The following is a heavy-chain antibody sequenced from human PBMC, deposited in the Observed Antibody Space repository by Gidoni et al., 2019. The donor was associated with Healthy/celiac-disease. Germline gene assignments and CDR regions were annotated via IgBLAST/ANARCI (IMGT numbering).Heavy chain of an antibody. CDR3: ALWSYSPLENYYYYGMDV. CDR2: MNPNSGNT. CDR1: GYTFTSYD. J-gene: IGHJ6*02. Sequence: QVQLVQSGAEVKKPGASVKVSCQASGYTFTSYDINWVRQATGQGLEWMGWMNPNSGNTGYAQKFQGRVTMTRNTSISTAYMELSSLRSEDTAVYYCALWSYSPLENYYYYGMDVWGQGTTVTVSS. D-gene: IGHD6-13*01. V-gene: IGHV1-8*01.